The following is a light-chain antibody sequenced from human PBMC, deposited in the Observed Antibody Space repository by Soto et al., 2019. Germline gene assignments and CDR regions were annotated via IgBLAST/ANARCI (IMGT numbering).Light chain of an antibody. V-gene: IGKV3-15*01. J-gene: IGKJ5*01. CDR2: GIS. Sequence: ELVLTQSPATLSVSPGERATLSCRASQRVGSNYLAWYQQKPGQAPRLLIYGISARATGIPDRFSGSGSGTEFTLTISSLQSEDFAVYYCQQYTSWPITFGQGIRLEIK. CDR3: QQYTSWPIT. CDR1: QRVGSN.